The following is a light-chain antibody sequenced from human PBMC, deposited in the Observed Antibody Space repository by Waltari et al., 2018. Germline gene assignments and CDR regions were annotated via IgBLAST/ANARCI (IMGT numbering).Light chain of an antibody. J-gene: IGKJ4*01. CDR3: QQRSNWPFT. Sequence: EIVLTQSPATLSLSPGERATLSCRASQSVSSYLAWYQQKPGQAPRLLIYDASNRVTGIPARFSGSGPGTDFTLTISSLEPEDFAVYYCQQRSNWPFTFGGGTKVEIK. CDR1: QSVSSY. V-gene: IGKV3D-11*02. CDR2: DAS.